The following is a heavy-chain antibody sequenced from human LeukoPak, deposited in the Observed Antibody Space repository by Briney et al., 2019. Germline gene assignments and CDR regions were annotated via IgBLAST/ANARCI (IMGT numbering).Heavy chain of an antibody. CDR1: GFTFSSYG. J-gene: IGHJ4*02. D-gene: IGHD3-22*01. CDR2: IRYDGSNK. Sequence: PGGSLRLSCAASGFTFSSYGMHWVRQAPGKGLEWVAVIRYDGSNKYYADSVKGRFTISRDNSKNNLYLQMNSLRAEDTAVYYCAKDSSYDSSGPSSDLDYWGQGTLVTISS. CDR3: AKDSSYDSSGPSSDLDY. V-gene: IGHV3-30*02.